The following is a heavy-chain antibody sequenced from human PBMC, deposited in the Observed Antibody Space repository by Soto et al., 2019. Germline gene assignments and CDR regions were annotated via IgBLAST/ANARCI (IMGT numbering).Heavy chain of an antibody. CDR2: INPNGGST. CDR3: ARASHIQGSGREVDV. J-gene: IGHJ6*04. Sequence: GASVKVSCKASGYTFSSYYIHWVRQAPGQGLEWIGIINPNGGSTNYAQNYKGRLTVTRDTSTATVYMDLSALTSDDTAMYYCARASHIQGSGREVDVWGKGTTVTVSS. V-gene: IGHV1-46*01. CDR1: GYTFSSYY. D-gene: IGHD3-10*01.